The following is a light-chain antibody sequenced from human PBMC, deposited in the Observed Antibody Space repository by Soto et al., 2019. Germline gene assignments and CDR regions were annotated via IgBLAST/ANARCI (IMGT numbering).Light chain of an antibody. CDR1: SSDVGGYSY. V-gene: IGLV2-14*01. Sequence: QSALTQPASVSGSPGQSITISCTGTSSDVGGYSYVSWYQQHPGKTPKLMIYEVSNRPSGVSHRFSGSKSGNTASLTISGLQTEDEADYYCSSYAGSNIYVFGTGTKLTVL. CDR2: EVS. CDR3: SSYAGSNIYV. J-gene: IGLJ1*01.